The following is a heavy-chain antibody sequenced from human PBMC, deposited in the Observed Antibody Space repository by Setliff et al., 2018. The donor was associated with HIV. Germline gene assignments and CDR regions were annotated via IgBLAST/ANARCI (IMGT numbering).Heavy chain of an antibody. CDR1: GGSITSHY. CDR2: IDYSGST. CDR3: ARGGSWYDYFFDY. V-gene: IGHV4-59*11. Sequence: SETLSLTCTVSGGSITSHYWSWIRQPPGRGLEWIGYIDYSGSTNQNPSLKSRVTISVDTSKNQFSLKLSSVTAADTALYYCARGGSWYDYFFDYWGQGTLVTVSS. D-gene: IGHD6-13*01. J-gene: IGHJ4*02.